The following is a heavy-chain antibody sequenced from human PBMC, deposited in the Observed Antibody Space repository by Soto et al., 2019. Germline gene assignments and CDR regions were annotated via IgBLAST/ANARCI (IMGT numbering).Heavy chain of an antibody. D-gene: IGHD2-21*02. Sequence: QMQLVQSGAEVKKTGSSVKISCKASGYTFTYPYLHWVRQAPGQALEWMGWITPYNGNTNYARKFQGRVTINRDSSLSTVYMEMSSLRSEDTAMYYCARSPLGCGGDDCYTFDSWGQGTLVTVSA. CDR1: GYTFTYPY. CDR2: ITPYNGNT. CDR3: ARSPLGCGGDDCYTFDS. J-gene: IGHJ4*02. V-gene: IGHV1-45*01.